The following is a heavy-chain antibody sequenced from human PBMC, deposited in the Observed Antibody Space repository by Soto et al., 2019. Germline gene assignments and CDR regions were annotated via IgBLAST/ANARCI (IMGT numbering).Heavy chain of an antibody. Sequence: GESLKISCKGSGYSFTSYWISWVRQMPGKGLEWMGRIDPSDSYTNYSPSFQGHVTISADKSISTAYLQWSSLKASDTAMDYCARGYCSSTSCHQYYYYYGMDVLGQGTTVTVSS. J-gene: IGHJ6*02. D-gene: IGHD2-2*01. V-gene: IGHV5-10-1*01. CDR3: ARGYCSSTSCHQYYYYYGMDV. CDR1: GYSFTSYW. CDR2: IDPSDSYT.